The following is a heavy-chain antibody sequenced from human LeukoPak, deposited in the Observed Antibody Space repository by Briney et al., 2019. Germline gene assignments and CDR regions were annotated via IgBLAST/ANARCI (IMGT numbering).Heavy chain of an antibody. CDR1: GFTFSSYG. CDR2: ISYDGSNK. CDR3: AKDRSGLFDY. J-gene: IGHJ4*02. V-gene: IGHV3-30*18. Sequence: GGSLRLSCAASGFTFSSYGMHWVRQAPGKGLEWVAVISYDGSNKYYADSVKGRFTISRDNSKNTLYLQMNSLRAEDTAVYYCAKDRSGLFDYWGRGTLVTVSS.